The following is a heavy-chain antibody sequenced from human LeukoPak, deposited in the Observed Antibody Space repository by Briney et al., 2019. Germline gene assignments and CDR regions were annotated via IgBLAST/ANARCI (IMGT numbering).Heavy chain of an antibody. J-gene: IGHJ5*02. CDR3: GRGVQSFDP. CDR1: GYTFTGYY. V-gene: IGHV1-2*02. CDR2: INPNSGGT. Sequence: VAPVKVSCKASGYTFTGYYMHWVRQAPGQGLEWMGWINPNSGGTNYAQKFQDRVTFSMDTSTATAYMELRSLRSDDTAFYYCGRGVQSFDPWGQGTLVTVSS.